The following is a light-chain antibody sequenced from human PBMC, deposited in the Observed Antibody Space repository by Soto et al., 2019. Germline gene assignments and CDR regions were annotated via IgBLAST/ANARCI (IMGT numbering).Light chain of an antibody. Sequence: IVLTQTPTTLPSSPGERATLSCRASQRVSRYLAWFQQKPVQAPRILMYDASTRATGISARFSGSGSGTEFTLTICGLQSEDFAVYYCQLDHNWAISSGHGTRLEI. CDR1: QRVSRY. CDR2: DAS. J-gene: IGKJ5*01. CDR3: QLDHNWAIS. V-gene: IGKV3-15*01.